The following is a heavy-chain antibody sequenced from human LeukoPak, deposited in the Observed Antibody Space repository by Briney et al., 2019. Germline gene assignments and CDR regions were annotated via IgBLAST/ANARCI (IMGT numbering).Heavy chain of an antibody. Sequence: GGSLRLSCAASGFTFSDYYMSWIRRAPGKGLEWVSYISSSGSTIYYADSVKGRFTISRNNAKNSLYLQMNSLRAEDTAVYYCARILWTDNDIVPFDYWGQGTLVTASS. CDR3: ARILWTDNDIVPFDY. D-gene: IGHD3/OR15-3a*01. CDR1: GFTFSDYY. V-gene: IGHV3-11*04. CDR2: ISSSGSTI. J-gene: IGHJ4*02.